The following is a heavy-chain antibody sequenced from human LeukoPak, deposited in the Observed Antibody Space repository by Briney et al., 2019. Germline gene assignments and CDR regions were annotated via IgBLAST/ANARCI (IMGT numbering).Heavy chain of an antibody. V-gene: IGHV4-39*07. Sequence: PSETLSLTCTVSGGSISSSSYYWGWIRQPPGKGLEWIGSIYYSGSTYYNPSLKSRVTISVDTSKNQFSLKLSSVTAADTAVYYCARDGLPFDYWGQGTLVTVSS. D-gene: IGHD5-18*01. J-gene: IGHJ4*02. CDR3: ARDGLPFDY. CDR2: IYYSGST. CDR1: GGSISSSSYY.